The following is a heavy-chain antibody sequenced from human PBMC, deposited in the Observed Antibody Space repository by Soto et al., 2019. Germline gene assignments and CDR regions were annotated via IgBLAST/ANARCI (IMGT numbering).Heavy chain of an antibody. CDR3: ARVREYGGYGNAFDI. D-gene: IGHD3-22*01. J-gene: IGHJ3*02. CDR1: GGSISSLY. CDR2: IFYSGRT. V-gene: IGHV4-59*01. Sequence: QVQLQESGPGLVKPSETLSLTCTVSGGSISSLYWNWILQPPGKGLEWFGAIFYSGRTTYNPSLKIRVTISVDTSKTQFSRKLTSVTAAYTAAYYCARVREYGGYGNAFDIWGQGTMVTVSS.